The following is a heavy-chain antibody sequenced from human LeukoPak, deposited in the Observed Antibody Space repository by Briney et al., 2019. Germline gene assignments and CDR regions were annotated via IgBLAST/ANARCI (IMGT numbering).Heavy chain of an antibody. V-gene: IGHV4-39*01. J-gene: IGHJ3*02. CDR1: GGSISRSSYY. CDR3: ASYVVGAMGLYAFDI. Sequence: PSETLSLTCTVSGGSISRSSYYWGWIRQPPRKGLEWIGSIYYSGSTYYNPSLKSRVTISVDTSKNQFSLKLSSVTAADTAVYYCASYVVGAMGLYAFDIWGQGTMVTVSS. CDR2: IYYSGST. D-gene: IGHD1-26*01.